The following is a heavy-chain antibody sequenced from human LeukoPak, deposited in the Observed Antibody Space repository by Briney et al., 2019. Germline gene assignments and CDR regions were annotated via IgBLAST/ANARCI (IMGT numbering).Heavy chain of an antibody. D-gene: IGHD3-22*01. J-gene: IGHJ4*02. Sequence: GGSLRLSCVASGFTFNKYSMNWVRQAPGKGLQWLSYISGTSRTIYYADSVKGRFAISRDNARNSLYLQMSSLRVEDTAVYYCAKLLYYYDSSQPYWGQGTLVTVSS. CDR3: AKLLYYYDSSQPY. V-gene: IGHV3-48*01. CDR2: ISGTSRTI. CDR1: GFTFNKYS.